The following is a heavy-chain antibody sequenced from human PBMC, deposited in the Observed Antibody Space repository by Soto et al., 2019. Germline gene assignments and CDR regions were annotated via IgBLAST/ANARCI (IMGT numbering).Heavy chain of an antibody. J-gene: IGHJ4*02. Sequence: PGGSLRLSCAAAGFTFSSYAMSWVRQAPGKGLEWVSAISGSGGSTYYADSVKGRFTISRDSSKNTLYLQMNSLRAEDTAVYYCAKRAYSSSSRYYFDYWGQGTLVTVSS. CDR2: ISGSGGST. D-gene: IGHD6-6*01. V-gene: IGHV3-23*01. CDR1: GFTFSSYA. CDR3: AKRAYSSSSRYYFDY.